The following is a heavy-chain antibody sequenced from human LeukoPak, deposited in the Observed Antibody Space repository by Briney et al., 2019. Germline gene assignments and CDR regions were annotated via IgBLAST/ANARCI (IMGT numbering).Heavy chain of an antibody. CDR3: ARGFTYCGGDCQVPANWWRAFDI. D-gene: IGHD2-21*02. J-gene: IGHJ3*02. V-gene: IGHV3-48*03. CDR2: ISISGSTI. CDR1: GFTFSSYE. Sequence: GGSLRLSCAASGFTFSSYEMNWVRQAPGQGLEGVSYISISGSTIYHADSVKGRFTISRDNAKNSLNLQMNSLRAEDTAVYYCARGFTYCGGDCQVPANWWRAFDIWGQGTMVTVSS.